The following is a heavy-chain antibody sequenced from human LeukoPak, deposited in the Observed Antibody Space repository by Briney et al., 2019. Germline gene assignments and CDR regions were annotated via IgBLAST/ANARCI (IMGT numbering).Heavy chain of an antibody. V-gene: IGHV3-23*01. CDR1: GFTLRSYD. CDR3: AKEYSGYDFDY. CDR2: TSGSGVNS. D-gene: IGHD5-12*01. J-gene: IGHJ4*02. Sequence: GGSLRLSCATSGFTLRSYDMSWVRQAPGKGLEWVAATSGSGVNSYYADSVRGRFTISRDNSQNTLYLQTDSLRAEDTALYYCAKEYSGYDFDYWGQGTLVTVSS.